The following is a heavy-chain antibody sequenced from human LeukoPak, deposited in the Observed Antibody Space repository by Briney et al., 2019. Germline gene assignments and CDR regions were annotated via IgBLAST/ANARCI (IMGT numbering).Heavy chain of an antibody. V-gene: IGHV1-46*01. J-gene: IGHJ6*03. CDR1: GYTFTSYY. Sequence: ASVKVSCKASGYTFTSYYMHWVRQAPGQGLEWMGIINPSGGSTSYAQKFQGRVTMTRDMSTSTVYMELSSLRSEDTAVYYCARARGVDTAMVTSHYYYMDVWGKGTTVTVSS. D-gene: IGHD5-18*01. CDR3: ARARGVDTAMVTSHYYYMDV. CDR2: INPSGGST.